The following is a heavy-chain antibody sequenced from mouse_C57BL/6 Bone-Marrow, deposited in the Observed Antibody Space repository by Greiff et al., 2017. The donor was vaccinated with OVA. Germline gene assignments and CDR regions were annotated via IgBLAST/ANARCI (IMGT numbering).Heavy chain of an antibody. CDR3: ARRGLDSSGSWFAY. Sequence: QVQLKESGPELVKPGASVKISCKASGYAFSSSWMNWVKQRPGKGLEWIGRIYPGDGDTNYNGKFKGKATLTADKSSSTAYMQLSSLTSEDSAVYYCARRGLDSSGSWFAYWGQGTLVTVSA. CDR2: IYPGDGDT. D-gene: IGHD3-2*02. J-gene: IGHJ3*01. V-gene: IGHV1-82*01. CDR1: GYAFSSSW.